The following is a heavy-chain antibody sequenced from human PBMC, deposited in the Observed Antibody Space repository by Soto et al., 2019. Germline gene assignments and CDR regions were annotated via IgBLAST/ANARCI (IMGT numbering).Heavy chain of an antibody. CDR1: GYTFNNYG. D-gene: IGHD3-9*01. Sequence: ASVKVSCKASGYTFNNYGISWVRQAPGQGLEWLGWINPYNHDTNFARNLQGRVTMTTDTPTSTAYVELGSLRADDTAMYYCARVRGYHDSLTGFYIGESYFDFWGQGTSVTVSS. J-gene: IGHJ4*02. CDR3: ARVRGYHDSLTGFYIGESYFDF. V-gene: IGHV1-18*01. CDR2: INPYNHDT.